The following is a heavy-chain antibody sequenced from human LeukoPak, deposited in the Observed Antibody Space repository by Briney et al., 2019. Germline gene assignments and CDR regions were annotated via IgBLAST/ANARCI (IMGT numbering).Heavy chain of an antibody. Sequence: SMKVSCKASGGTFSSYAISWVRQAPGQGLEWMGRIIPILGIANYAQKFQGRVTITADKSTSTAYMELSSLRSEDTAVYYCARERYSNFYYYYGMDVWGQGTTVTVSS. CDR3: ARERYSNFYYYYGMDV. J-gene: IGHJ6*02. CDR1: GGTFSSYA. D-gene: IGHD4-11*01. CDR2: IIPILGIA. V-gene: IGHV1-69*04.